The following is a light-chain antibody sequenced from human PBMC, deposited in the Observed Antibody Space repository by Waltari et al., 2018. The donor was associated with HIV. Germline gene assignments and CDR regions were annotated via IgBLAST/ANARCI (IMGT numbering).Light chain of an antibody. V-gene: IGLV2-14*01. CDR2: EVS. CDR3: SSFTTSNYLL. CDR1: RSVLGAYSF. J-gene: IGLJ2*01. Sequence: QSALTQPASVSGSPGQFITVSCTGTRSVLGAYSFASWYQQTPGTAPTLVIYEVSYRPSGISNRFSGSKSGNTASLTISGLQTEDEADYYCSSFTTSNYLLFGGGTKVTVL.